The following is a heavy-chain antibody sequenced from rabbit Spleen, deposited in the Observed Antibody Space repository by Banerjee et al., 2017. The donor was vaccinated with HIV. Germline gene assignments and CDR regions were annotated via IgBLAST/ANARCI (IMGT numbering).Heavy chain of an antibody. J-gene: IGHJ6*01. CDR2: IDIGSSGFP. CDR3: ARDTSSSFSSYGMDL. Sequence: QSLEESGGDLVKPGASLTLTCTASGVSFSYSSYMCWVRQAPGKGLEWIACIDIGSSGFPYFATWAKGRFTCSKTSSTTVTLQMTRLTAADTATYFCARDTSSSFSSYGMDLWGPGTLVTVS. CDR1: GVSFSYSSY. V-gene: IGHV1S40*01. D-gene: IGHD1-1*01.